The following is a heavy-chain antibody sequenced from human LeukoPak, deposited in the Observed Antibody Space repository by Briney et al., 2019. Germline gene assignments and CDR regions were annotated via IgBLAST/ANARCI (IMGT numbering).Heavy chain of an antibody. Sequence: ASVKVSCKASGYTLTRYSMHWVRQAPGQRLEWTGWIDTGNGNTKYSQKFQGRVTITRDTSASTAYMELTSLRSEDTALYYCARGVRYSDSGTYGDDYFDYWGQGTLVTVPS. J-gene: IGHJ4*02. CDR3: ARGVRYSDSGTYGDDYFDY. V-gene: IGHV1-3*04. CDR1: GYTLTRYS. D-gene: IGHD3-9*01. CDR2: IDTGNGNT.